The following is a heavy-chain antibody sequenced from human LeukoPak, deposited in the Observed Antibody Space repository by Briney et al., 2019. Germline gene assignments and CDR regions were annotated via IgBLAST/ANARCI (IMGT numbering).Heavy chain of an antibody. CDR2: ISSSNSGGST. V-gene: IGHV3-23*01. CDR1: GLTFSSHA. CDR3: AKEKTGWSGVIDS. J-gene: IGHJ4*02. Sequence: PGGSLRLSCEASGLTFSSHAMNWVRQGPGKGLEWISGISSSNSGGSTHYADSVRGRFTISRDNSKNTLHLQMNSLRAEDTGLYYCAKEKTGWSGVIDSRGQGTLVSVSS. D-gene: IGHD6-19*01.